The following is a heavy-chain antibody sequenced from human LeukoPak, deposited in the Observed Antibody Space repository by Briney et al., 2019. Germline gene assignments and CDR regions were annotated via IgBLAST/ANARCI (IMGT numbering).Heavy chain of an antibody. CDR3: AKHPLLAGTIYFDY. CDR2: ISGGGDRI. Sequence: QSGGSLRLSCAASGFTFSNHAMSWVRQAPGKGLEWVSSISGGGDRINYADSLKGRFTISRDNSRNTLYLQMNNLGAEDTAVYYCAKHPLLAGTIYFDYWGQGTQVTVSS. V-gene: IGHV3-23*01. J-gene: IGHJ4*02. CDR1: GFTFSNHA. D-gene: IGHD6-19*01.